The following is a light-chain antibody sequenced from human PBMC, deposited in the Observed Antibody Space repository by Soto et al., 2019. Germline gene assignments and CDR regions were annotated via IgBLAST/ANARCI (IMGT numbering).Light chain of an antibody. CDR1: SSDIGSYDL. V-gene: IGLV2-23*02. J-gene: IGLJ2*01. Sequence: QSVLTQPASVSGSPGQSITISCTGTSSDIGSYDLVSWYQQHPGNAPRLIIYEVNKRPSGVSNRFSDSKSGNTASLTVSGLQAEDGAEYYCCSYATTTLFGGGTKLTVL. CDR2: EVN. CDR3: CSYATTTL.